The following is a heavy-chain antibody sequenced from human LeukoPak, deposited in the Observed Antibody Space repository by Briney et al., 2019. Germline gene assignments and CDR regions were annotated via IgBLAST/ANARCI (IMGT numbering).Heavy chain of an antibody. CDR1: GFSFNIHW. Sequence: GGSLRLSCAASGFSFNIHWMNWVRQAPGQGLEWVANINQDGSEKYYLDSVKDRFTISRDNAKSSLFLQMNSLRAEDTALYYCAKGYYSGYDSGAFDHWGQGTLVTVSS. D-gene: IGHD5-12*01. CDR3: AKGYYSGYDSGAFDH. CDR2: INQDGSEK. J-gene: IGHJ4*02. V-gene: IGHV3-7*03.